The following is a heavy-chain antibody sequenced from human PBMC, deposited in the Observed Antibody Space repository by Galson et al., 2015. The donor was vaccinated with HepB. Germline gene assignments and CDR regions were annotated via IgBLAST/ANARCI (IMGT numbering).Heavy chain of an antibody. CDR1: GFTFSRYG. V-gene: IGHV3-30*19. CDR3: ARPWEGNHYYDY. D-gene: IGHD1-26*01. J-gene: IGHJ4*02. Sequence: SLRFSCAASGFTFSRYGMHWVRQAPGKGLEWVALIWFDGSNSLCADSVKGRFTISRDNFKSTLYLQMNNLRIEDTAVYYCARPWEGNHYYDYWGQGALVTVSS. CDR2: IWFDGSNS.